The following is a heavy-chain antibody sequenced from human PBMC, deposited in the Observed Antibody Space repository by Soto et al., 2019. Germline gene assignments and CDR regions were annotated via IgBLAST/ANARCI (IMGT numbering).Heavy chain of an antibody. Sequence: QVQLVQSGAEVKKPGASVKVSCKASGYTFTGYYMHWVRQAPGQGLAWMGWINPNSGGTNYAQKFQGWVTMTRDTSISTAYMELSRLRSDDTAVYYCARGQRREQLVRDYYYYYGMDVWGQGTTVTVSS. D-gene: IGHD6-13*01. V-gene: IGHV1-2*04. CDR1: GYTFTGYY. J-gene: IGHJ6*02. CDR3: ARGQRREQLVRDYYYYYGMDV. CDR2: INPNSGGT.